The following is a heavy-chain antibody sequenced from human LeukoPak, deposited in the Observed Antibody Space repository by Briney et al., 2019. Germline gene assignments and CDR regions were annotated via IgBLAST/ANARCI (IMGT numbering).Heavy chain of an antibody. CDR3: ARDLSLPTVTKYYYYYGMDV. J-gene: IGHJ6*02. V-gene: IGHV3-30*04. CDR1: GFTFSSYA. CDR2: ISYDGSNK. D-gene: IGHD4-17*01. Sequence: GRSLRLSCAASGFTFSSYAMHWVRQAPGKGLEWVAVISYDGSNKYYADSVKGRFTISRDNSKNTLYLQMNSLRAEDTAVYYCARDLSLPTVTKYYYYYGMDVWGQGTTVTVPS.